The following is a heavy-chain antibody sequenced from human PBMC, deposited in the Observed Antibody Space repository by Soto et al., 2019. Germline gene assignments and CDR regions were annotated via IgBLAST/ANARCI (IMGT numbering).Heavy chain of an antibody. J-gene: IGHJ4*02. D-gene: IGHD3-22*01. Sequence: GGSLRLSCSASGFTFSSYAMHWVRQAPGKGLEYVSAISSNGGSTYYADSVKGRFTISRDNSKNTLYLQMSSLRAEDTAVYYCVKARRDYYYDSSGYYYYFDYWGQGTLVTVSS. CDR1: GFTFSSYA. CDR3: VKARRDYYYDSSGYYYYFDY. V-gene: IGHV3-64D*06. CDR2: ISSNGGST.